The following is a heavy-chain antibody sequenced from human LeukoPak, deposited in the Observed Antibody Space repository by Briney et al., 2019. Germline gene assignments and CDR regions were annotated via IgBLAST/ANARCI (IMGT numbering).Heavy chain of an antibody. V-gene: IGHV3-23*01. CDR1: GFTFRSYD. CDR3: AKDLVSGYDWGEFDY. CDR2: ICGCGGIT. J-gene: IGHJ4*02. Sequence: PGGSLRLSCAVSGFTFRSYDMSWVRQATAKGLEWVSDICGCGGITYFPDSLKRRFTISRDNSKNTLYLQMNSLRAEDTAVYYCAKDLVSGYDWGEFDYWGQGTLVTVSS. D-gene: IGHD5-12*01.